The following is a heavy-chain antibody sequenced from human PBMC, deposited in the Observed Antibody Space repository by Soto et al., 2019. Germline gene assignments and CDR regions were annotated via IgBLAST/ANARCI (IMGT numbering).Heavy chain of an antibody. D-gene: IGHD6-19*01. Sequence: SETLSLTCTVSGGSISSGGYYWSWIRQHPGKGLEWIGYIYYSGSTYYNPSLKSRVTISVDTSKNQFSLKLSSVTAADTAVYYCASRAVAGTSIEDYWGQGTLVTVSS. CDR1: GGSISSGGYY. CDR3: ASRAVAGTSIEDY. V-gene: IGHV4-31*03. CDR2: IYYSGST. J-gene: IGHJ4*02.